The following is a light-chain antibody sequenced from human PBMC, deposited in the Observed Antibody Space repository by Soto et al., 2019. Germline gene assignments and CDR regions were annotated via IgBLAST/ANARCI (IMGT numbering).Light chain of an antibody. CDR1: QSISGY. J-gene: IGKJ4*01. Sequence: DIQMTQSPSSLSASVGDRVTITCRASQSISGYLNWYQQKPGKAPKLLISAASSLQSGVPSRFSGSGSGTDFALTISSLQPEDFATYYCQQSYSSLTFGGGTEVGI. V-gene: IGKV1-39*01. CDR3: QQSYSSLT. CDR2: AAS.